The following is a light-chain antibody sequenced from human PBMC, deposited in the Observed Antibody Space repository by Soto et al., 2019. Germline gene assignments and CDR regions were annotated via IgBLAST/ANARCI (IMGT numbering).Light chain of an antibody. V-gene: IGKV3-11*01. J-gene: IGKJ1*01. CDR3: QQRSNWTRT. CDR1: QSVSSY. Sequence: EIVLTQSPATLSLSPGERATLSCRASQSVSSYLAWYQQKPGQAPRLLIYDASNRSTGIPARFSGRGSGTDFTLTISSLESEDFAVYYCQQRSNWTRTFGQGTKVEIK. CDR2: DAS.